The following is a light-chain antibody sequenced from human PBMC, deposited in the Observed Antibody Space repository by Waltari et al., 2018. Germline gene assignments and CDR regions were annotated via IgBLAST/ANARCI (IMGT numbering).Light chain of an antibody. CDR3: LQYDTKPYS. V-gene: IGKV1D-16*01. CDR2: KAS. Sequence: DIQMTQSPSSLSASVGDTVTITCRASQSINSWLDWYQQKPGKAPQLLIYKASSLQSGVPSRFSGSVSGTEFPLTVSSLQPEYFATYYCLQYDTKPYSFGQGTKVEIK. CDR1: QSINSW. J-gene: IGKJ2*03.